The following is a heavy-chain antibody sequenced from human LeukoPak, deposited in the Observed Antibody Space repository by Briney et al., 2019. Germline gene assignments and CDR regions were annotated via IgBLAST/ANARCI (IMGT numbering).Heavy chain of an antibody. CDR3: ARVLRRDDSRGVNDY. V-gene: IGHV4-39*07. Sequence: SETLSLTCTVSGGSISSSSYYWGWIRQPPGKGLEWIGSIYYSGSTYYNPSLKSRVTISVDTSKNQFSLKLSSVTAADTAVYYCARVLRRDDSRGVNDYWGQGTLVTVSS. D-gene: IGHD3-22*01. CDR2: IYYSGST. CDR1: GGSISSSSYY. J-gene: IGHJ4*02.